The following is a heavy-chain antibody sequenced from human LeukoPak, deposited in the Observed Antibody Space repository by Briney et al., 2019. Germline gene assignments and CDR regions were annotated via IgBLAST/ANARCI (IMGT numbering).Heavy chain of an antibody. J-gene: IGHJ4*02. D-gene: IGHD4-11*01. CDR3: ARAGLPYSNYLVDY. V-gene: IGHV3-21*01. Sequence: GGSLRLSCAASGFTFSSYSMNWVRQAPAKGLEWVSSISSSSSYIYYADSVKGRFTISRDNAKNSLYLQMNSLRAEDTAVYYCARAGLPYSNYLVDYWGQGTLVTVSS. CDR1: GFTFSSYS. CDR2: ISSSSSYI.